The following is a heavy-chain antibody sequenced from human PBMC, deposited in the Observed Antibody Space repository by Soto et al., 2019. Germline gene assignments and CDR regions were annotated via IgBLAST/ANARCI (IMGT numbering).Heavy chain of an antibody. CDR1: GGSFSGYY. Sequence: PSETLSLTCAVYGGSFSGYYWSWIRQPPGKGLEWIGEINHSGSTNYNPSLKSRVTISVDTSKNQFSLKLSSVTAADTAVYYCAWESQTTVTKDYYYVMDVWGQGTTVTVSS. J-gene: IGHJ6*02. CDR3: AWESQTTVTKDYYYVMDV. CDR2: INHSGST. V-gene: IGHV4-34*01. D-gene: IGHD4-17*01.